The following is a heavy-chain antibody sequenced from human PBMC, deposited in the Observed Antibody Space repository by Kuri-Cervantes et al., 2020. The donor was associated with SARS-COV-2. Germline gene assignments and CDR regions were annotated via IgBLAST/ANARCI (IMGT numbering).Heavy chain of an antibody. D-gene: IGHD5-18*01. CDR1: GGSFSGYY. Sequence: GSLRLSCAVYGGSFSGYYWSWIRQPPGKGLEWIGEINHSGSTNYNPSLKSRVTISVDTSKNQFSLKLSSVTAADTAVYYCARDLGGYGFDYWGQGTLVTVSS. J-gene: IGHJ4*02. CDR2: INHSGST. V-gene: IGHV4-34*01. CDR3: ARDLGGYGFDY.